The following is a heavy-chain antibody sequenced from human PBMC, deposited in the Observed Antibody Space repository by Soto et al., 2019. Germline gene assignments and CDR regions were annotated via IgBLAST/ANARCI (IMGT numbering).Heavy chain of an antibody. Sequence: PSETLSLTCAVSGGSISSGGYSWSWIRQPPGKGLEWIGYMYHSGSTYYNPSLKSRVTISIDRSKNQFSLKLSSVTAADTAVYYCARGYYDSSRWPYWFDPWGQGTVVTVSS. J-gene: IGHJ5*02. D-gene: IGHD3-22*01. CDR1: GGSISSGGYS. CDR2: MYHSGST. CDR3: ARGYYDSSRWPYWFDP. V-gene: IGHV4-30-2*01.